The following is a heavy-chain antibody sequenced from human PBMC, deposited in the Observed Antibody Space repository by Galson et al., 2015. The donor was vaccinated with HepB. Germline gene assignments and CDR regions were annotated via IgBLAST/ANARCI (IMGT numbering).Heavy chain of an antibody. J-gene: IGHJ6*02. CDR2: ISRSTGVT. CDR3: AATPYNSGPYYYFGMAV. D-gene: IGHD5-12*01. Sequence: SLRLSCAASGFTFSAYFMSWIRQAPGKGLEWLSFISRSTGVTKYADSVKGRFTISRDNAKNSLSLQMNSLRAEDTAVYYCAATPYNSGPYYYFGMAVWGRGTTVTVSS. V-gene: IGHV3-11*03. CDR1: GFTFSAYF.